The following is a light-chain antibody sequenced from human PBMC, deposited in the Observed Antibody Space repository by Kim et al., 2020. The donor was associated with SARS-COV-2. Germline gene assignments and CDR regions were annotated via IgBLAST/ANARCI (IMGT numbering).Light chain of an antibody. CDR1: ELGDKY. V-gene: IGLV3-1*01. J-gene: IGLJ2*01. Sequence: SYELTQPPSVSVSPGQTASITCSGDELGDKYVCWYQQRPGQSPVLVIYQDKERPSGIPERFSGSNAGSTATLTISGTQAMDEADYYCQAWDTSAVLSGGG. CDR2: QDK. CDR3: QAWDTSAVL.